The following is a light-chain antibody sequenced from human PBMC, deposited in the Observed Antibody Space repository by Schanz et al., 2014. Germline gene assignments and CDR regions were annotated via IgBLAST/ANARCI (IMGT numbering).Light chain of an antibody. Sequence: QSVLTQPPSASGTPRQRVTISCSGTSSNIGANYVNWYQQLPGTAPKLLIYRNNQRPSGVPDRVSGSKSGTSASLAISGLRSEDEADYYCCSYAGKYTWVFGGGTKLTVL. V-gene: IGLV1-47*01. CDR2: RNN. CDR3: CSYAGKYTWV. CDR1: SSNIGANY. J-gene: IGLJ3*02.